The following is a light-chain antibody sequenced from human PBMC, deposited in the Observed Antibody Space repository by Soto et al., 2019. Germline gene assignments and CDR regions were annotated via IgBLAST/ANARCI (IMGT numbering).Light chain of an antibody. CDR2: EVT. CDR1: SNDVGGYNY. V-gene: IGLV2-14*01. CDR3: SSYTKSDTFPYV. Sequence: QSALTQPASVSGSPGQSITVSCTGTSNDVGGYNYVSWYQQHPGKAPKLMIYEVTNRPSGVSNRFSGSKSGNTASLTISGLQADDEADYYCSSYTKSDTFPYVFGTGTKLTVL. J-gene: IGLJ1*01.